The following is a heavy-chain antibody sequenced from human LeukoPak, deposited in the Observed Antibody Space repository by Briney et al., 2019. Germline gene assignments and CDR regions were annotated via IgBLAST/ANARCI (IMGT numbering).Heavy chain of an antibody. D-gene: IGHD6-13*01. V-gene: IGHV3-23*01. CDR1: GFTFSNYA. CDR3: ARDGLAAAGPYNWFDP. Sequence: GGSLRLSCAASGFTFSNYAMSWVRQAPGKGLEWVSAISGSASSTYHADSVKGRFTISRDNAKNSLYLQMNSLRAEDTAVYYCARDGLAAAGPYNWFDPWGQGTLVTVSS. J-gene: IGHJ5*02. CDR2: ISGSASST.